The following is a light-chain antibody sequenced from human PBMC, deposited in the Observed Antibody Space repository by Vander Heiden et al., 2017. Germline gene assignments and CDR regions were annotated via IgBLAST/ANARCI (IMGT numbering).Light chain of an antibody. CDR3: QVWDSSSDHYV. CDR1: NIASKS. V-gene: IGLV3-21*03. Sequence: SYLLTQPPSVSVPPGRTATITCRGTNIASKSVHCYQQKPGQAPVLVVYDDSDRPSGIPERFSGSNSGNTATLTISRVEAGDEADYYCQVWDSSSDHYVFGTGTKVTVL. J-gene: IGLJ1*01. CDR2: DDS.